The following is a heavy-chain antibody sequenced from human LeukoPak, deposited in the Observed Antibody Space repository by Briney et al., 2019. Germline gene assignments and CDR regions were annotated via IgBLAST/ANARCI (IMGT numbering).Heavy chain of an antibody. V-gene: IGHV3-48*04. CDR2: ISSSGRTI. J-gene: IGHJ5*01. Sequence: PGGSLRLSCAASGFTFSSYAMSWVRQAPGKGLEWLSCISSSGRTIYYADSVKGRFTISRDNAKNSLYLQMSSLRVEDTSVYYCARHVLSNRSFDSWGQGTLVTVSS. CDR3: ARHVLSNRSFDS. D-gene: IGHD4/OR15-4a*01. CDR1: GFTFSSYA.